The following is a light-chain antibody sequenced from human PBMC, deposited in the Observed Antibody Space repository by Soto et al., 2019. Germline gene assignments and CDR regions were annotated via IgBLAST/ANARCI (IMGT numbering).Light chain of an antibody. CDR1: SSNIGSNY. CDR2: RNN. CDR3: AAWDDSLSARV. J-gene: IGLJ2*01. V-gene: IGLV1-47*01. Sequence: QSVLTQPPSASGTPGQRVTISCSGSSSNIGSNYVYWYQQLPGTAPKLLIYRNNQRPSGVPDRFSGSKSGTSASLAISGLRSEDEADHYCAAWDDSLSARVFGGGTKLTVL.